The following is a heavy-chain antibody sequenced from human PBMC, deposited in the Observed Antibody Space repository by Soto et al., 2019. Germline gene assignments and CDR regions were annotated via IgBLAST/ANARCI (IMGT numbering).Heavy chain of an antibody. V-gene: IGHV4-39*01. J-gene: IGHJ6*03. Sequence: SETLSLTCTVSGGSISSSSYYWGWIRQPPGKGLEWIGSIYYSGSTYYNPSLKSRVTISVDTSENQFSLKLSSVTAADTAVYYCARQRYYGSGAGYMDVWGKGTTVTVSS. CDR2: IYYSGST. D-gene: IGHD3-10*01. CDR3: ARQRYYGSGAGYMDV. CDR1: GGSISSSSYY.